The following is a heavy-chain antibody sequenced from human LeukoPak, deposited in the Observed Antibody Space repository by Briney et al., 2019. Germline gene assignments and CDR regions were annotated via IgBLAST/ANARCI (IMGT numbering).Heavy chain of an antibody. CDR2: INPNSGGT. Sequence: ASVKVSCKASGYTFTSYDINWVRQAPGQGLEWMGWINPNSGGTNYAQKFQGRVTMTKDTSISTAYMELSSLRSDDTAVYYCARAPGVPADPFDYWGQGTLVTVSS. V-gene: IGHV1-2*02. J-gene: IGHJ4*02. CDR3: ARAPGVPADPFDY. CDR1: GYTFTSYD. D-gene: IGHD2-2*01.